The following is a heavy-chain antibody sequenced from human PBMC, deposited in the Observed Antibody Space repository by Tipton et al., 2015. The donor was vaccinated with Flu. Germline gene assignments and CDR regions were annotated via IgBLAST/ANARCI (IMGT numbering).Heavy chain of an antibody. J-gene: IGHJ3*02. CDR2: ISSSSSYI. CDR3: ARGGGATNYDYVWGNLADELSAFDI. V-gene: IGHV3-21*01. Sequence: SLRLSCAASGFTFSSYSMNWVRQAPGKGLEWVSSISSSSSYIYYADSVKGRFTISRDNAKNSLYLQMNSLRAEDTAVYYCARGGGATNYDYVWGNLADELSAFDIWGQGTMVTVSS. D-gene: IGHD3-16*01. CDR1: GFTFSSYS.